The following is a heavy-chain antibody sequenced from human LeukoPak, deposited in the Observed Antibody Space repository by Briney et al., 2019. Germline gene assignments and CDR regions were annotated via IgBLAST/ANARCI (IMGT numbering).Heavy chain of an antibody. CDR3: ARDREVYCSGGSCTNFDF. J-gene: IGHJ4*02. CDR1: GFTFSSYN. Sequence: AGSLRLSCAASGFTFSSYNMNWVRQAPGKGLEWVASISTSSSYIYYADSVKGRFTISRHNAKNSLYLQMNSLRAEDAAVYYCARDREVYCSGGSCTNFDFWGQGILVTVSS. CDR2: ISTSSSYI. D-gene: IGHD2-15*01. V-gene: IGHV3-21*01.